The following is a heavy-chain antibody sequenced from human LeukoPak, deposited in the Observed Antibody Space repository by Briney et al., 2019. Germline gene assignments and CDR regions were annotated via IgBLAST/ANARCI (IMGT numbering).Heavy chain of an antibody. Sequence: SETLSLTCAVYGGSFSGYYWSWIRQPPGKGLEWIGYIYHSGSTYYNPSLKSRVTISVDRSKNQFSLKLSSVTAADTAVYYCASQGAFDIWGQGTMVTVSS. CDR1: GGSFSGYY. J-gene: IGHJ3*02. V-gene: IGHV4-30-2*01. CDR2: IYHSGST. CDR3: ASQGAFDI.